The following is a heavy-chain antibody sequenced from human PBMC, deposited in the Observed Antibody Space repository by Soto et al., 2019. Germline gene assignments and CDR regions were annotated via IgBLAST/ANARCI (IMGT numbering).Heavy chain of an antibody. V-gene: IGHV4-59*01. CDR2: VYYGGST. Sequence: PSETLSLTCTVSGDSIRSYYWTWIRQPPGRELEWIGHVYYGGSTNYNPSLQSRVTISLDTSKNQFSLRLTSMTAADAAVYYCAGEGALATFGVVWGQGTRVTVSS. CDR1: GDSIRSYY. CDR3: AGEGALATFGVV. D-gene: IGHD3-3*01. J-gene: IGHJ4*02.